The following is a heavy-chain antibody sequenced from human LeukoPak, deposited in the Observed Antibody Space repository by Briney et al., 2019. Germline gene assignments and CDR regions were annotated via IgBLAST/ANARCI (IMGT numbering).Heavy chain of an antibody. CDR1: GFTFSGSA. V-gene: IGHV3-73*01. D-gene: IGHD3-10*01. CDR2: IRSKANNYAT. Sequence: PGGSLRLSCAASGFTFSGSAMHWVRQASGKGLEWVGRIRSKANNYATAYTASVKGRFTISRDDSKSTAYLQMHSLKTDDTAVYYCTRRYGSGSYYFDYRGQGTLVTVSS. CDR3: TRRYGSGSYYFDY. J-gene: IGHJ4*02.